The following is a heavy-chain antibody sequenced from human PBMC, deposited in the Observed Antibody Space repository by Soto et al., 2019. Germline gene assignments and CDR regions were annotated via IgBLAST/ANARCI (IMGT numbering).Heavy chain of an antibody. J-gene: IGHJ4*02. Sequence: DSVKGRFTISRDNSKNTLYLQMNSLRAEDTAVYYCAIFCISTSCYASFDYWGQGTLVTVSS. V-gene: IGHV3-30*03. D-gene: IGHD2-2*01. CDR3: AIFCISTSCYASFDY.